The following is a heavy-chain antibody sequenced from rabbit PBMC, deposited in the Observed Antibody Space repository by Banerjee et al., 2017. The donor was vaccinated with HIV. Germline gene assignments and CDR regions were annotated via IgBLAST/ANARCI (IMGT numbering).Heavy chain of an antibody. CDR3: ARGGSGDGTYFKL. J-gene: IGHJ4*01. Sequence: QSLEESGGDLVKPGTSLTLTCTASGFSFSAGYYMCWVRQAPGKGLEWIACIHGGSKDNIYYANWAKGRFTISKTSSTTVTLQMTSLTAADTATYFCARGGSGDGTYFKLWGPGTLVTVS. V-gene: IGHV1S40*01. CDR1: GFSFSAGYY. D-gene: IGHD1-1*01. CDR2: IHGGSKDNI.